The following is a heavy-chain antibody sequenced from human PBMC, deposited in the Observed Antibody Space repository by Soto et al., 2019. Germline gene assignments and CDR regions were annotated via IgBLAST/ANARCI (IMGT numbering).Heavy chain of an antibody. D-gene: IGHD3-9*01. J-gene: IGHJ6*02. Sequence: GGSRLSCAASGFTFSSYSMNWVRQAPGKGLEWVSSISCSSSYIYYADSVKGRFTISRDNAKNSLYLQMNSLRAEDTAVYYCARVVFDCDPYYYYGMYFWGQGSTVTVSS. CDR1: GFTFSSYS. CDR2: ISCSSSYI. CDR3: ARVVFDCDPYYYYGMYF. V-gene: IGHV3-21*01.